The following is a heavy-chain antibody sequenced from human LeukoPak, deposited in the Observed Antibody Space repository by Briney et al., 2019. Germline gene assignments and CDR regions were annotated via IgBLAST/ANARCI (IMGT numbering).Heavy chain of an antibody. CDR3: ATGGRGSYSEFDY. Sequence: GGSLRLSCAVSGFTFSTYGMSWVRQAPGKGLEWVSAISASGGSTYYADSVKGRFTISRDNSKNTLHLQMNCLRAEDTAVYYCATGGRGSYSEFDYWGQGTLVTVSS. CDR2: ISASGGST. V-gene: IGHV3-23*01. CDR1: GFTFSTYG. J-gene: IGHJ4*02. D-gene: IGHD1-26*01.